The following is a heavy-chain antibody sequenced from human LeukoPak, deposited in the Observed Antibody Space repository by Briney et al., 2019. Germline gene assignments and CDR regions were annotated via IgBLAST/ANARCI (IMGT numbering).Heavy chain of an antibody. Sequence: GRSLRLSCAASGFTFSNYAMSWVHQAPGKGLEWVSAISGSGGSSYYADSVKGRFTISRDDSKNTLYLQINSLRAEDTAMYYCATHLAATGSYHYFDLWGRGTLVTVSS. CDR2: ISGSGGSS. CDR3: ATHLAATGSYHYFDL. J-gene: IGHJ2*01. D-gene: IGHD6-13*01. V-gene: IGHV3-23*01. CDR1: GFTFSNYA.